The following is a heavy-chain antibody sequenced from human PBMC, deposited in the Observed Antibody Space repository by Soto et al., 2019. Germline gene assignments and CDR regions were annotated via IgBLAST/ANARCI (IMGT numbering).Heavy chain of an antibody. D-gene: IGHD3-10*01. CDR2: ISSSSSYI. V-gene: IGHV3-21*01. CDR1: GFTFSSYS. J-gene: IGHJ5*02. Sequence: GGSLRLSCAASGFTFSSYSMNWVRQAPGKGLEWVSSISSSSSYIYYADSVKGRFTISRDNAKNSLYLQMNSLRAEDTAVYYCARDRASITMVRGVISWFDPWGQGTLVTVSS. CDR3: ARDRASITMVRGVISWFDP.